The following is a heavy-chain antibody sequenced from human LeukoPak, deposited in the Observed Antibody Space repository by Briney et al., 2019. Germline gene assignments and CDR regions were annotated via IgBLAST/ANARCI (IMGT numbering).Heavy chain of an antibody. CDR2: FIPFFGTA. V-gene: IGHV1-69*06. CDR1: GASFSDSH. CDR3: TGGLVPATETYYFNY. Sequence: SVKVSCKASGASFSDSHITWVRQAPGQGLEWMGRFIPFFGTADYAQSFQDRVTITADKSTTTVYMELTSLRSEDTAVYYCTGGLVPATETYYFNYWGQGTLVTVSS. J-gene: IGHJ4*02. D-gene: IGHD2-2*01.